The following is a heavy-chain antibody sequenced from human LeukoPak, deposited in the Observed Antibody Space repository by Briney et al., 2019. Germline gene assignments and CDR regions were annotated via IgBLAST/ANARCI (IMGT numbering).Heavy chain of an antibody. J-gene: IGHJ6*02. D-gene: IGHD6-19*01. CDR2: INSDGSST. CDR3: ARDPVAGSVYYYYYGMDV. Sequence: GGSLRLSCAASGFTFSSYWMHWVRQAPEKGLVWVSRINSDGSSTSYADSVKGRFTISRDNAKNTLYLQMNSLRAEDTAVYYCARDPVAGSVYYYYYGMDVWGQGTTVTVSS. V-gene: IGHV3-74*01. CDR1: GFTFSSYW.